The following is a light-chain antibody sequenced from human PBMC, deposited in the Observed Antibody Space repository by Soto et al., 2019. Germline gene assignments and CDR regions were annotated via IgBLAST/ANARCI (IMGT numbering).Light chain of an antibody. CDR2: VNGDGRH. J-gene: IGLJ3*02. CDR3: QTWGTGVQV. Sequence: QLVLTQSPSASASLGASVKLTCTLNNGHTTYAIAWHQQQPGKGPRYLMKVNGDGRHNKGDGIPDRFSGSSSGAERYLTISSLLSEDEGDYYCQTWGTGVQVFGGGTKVTVL. CDR1: NGHTTYA. V-gene: IGLV4-69*01.